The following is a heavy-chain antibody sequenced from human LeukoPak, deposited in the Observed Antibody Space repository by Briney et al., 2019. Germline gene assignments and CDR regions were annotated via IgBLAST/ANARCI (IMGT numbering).Heavy chain of an antibody. CDR3: ARGPYSYDSSGAFDI. CDR2: IYYSGST. CDR1: GGSISSYF. Sequence: SETLSLTCSVSGGSISSYFWSWIRQPPGKGLEWIGYIYYSGSTNYNPSLKSRVTISVDTSKNQFSLKLSSVTAADTAVYFCARGPYSYDSSGAFDIWGQGTMVTVSS. V-gene: IGHV4-59*08. J-gene: IGHJ3*02. D-gene: IGHD3-22*01.